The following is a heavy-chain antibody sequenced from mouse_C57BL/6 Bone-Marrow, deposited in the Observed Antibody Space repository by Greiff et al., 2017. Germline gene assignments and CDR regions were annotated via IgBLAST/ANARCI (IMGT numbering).Heavy chain of an antibody. CDR3: ARRDDYDGYWYFDV. J-gene: IGHJ1*03. CDR1: GYTFTSYG. D-gene: IGHD2-4*01. CDR2: IYIGNGYT. V-gene: IGHV1-58*01. Sequence: VVGPGSSVKMSCKTSGYTFTSYGINWVKQRPGQGLEWIGYIYIGNGYTEYNEKFKGKATLTSDTSSSTAYMQLSSLTSEDSAIYFCARRDDYDGYWYFDVWGTGTTVTVSS.